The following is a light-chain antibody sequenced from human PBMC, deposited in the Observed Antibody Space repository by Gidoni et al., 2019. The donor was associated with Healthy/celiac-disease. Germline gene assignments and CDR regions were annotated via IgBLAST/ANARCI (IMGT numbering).Light chain of an antibody. Sequence: SYELTQPPYVSVSPGQTASIPCSGDKWGDKYACWYQQKPGQSPVLVIYQDSKRPSGIPERCSGSNSGNTATLTISGTQAMDEADYYCQAWDSSTGVFGGGTKLTVL. CDR1: KWGDKY. CDR2: QDS. V-gene: IGLV3-1*01. J-gene: IGLJ2*01. CDR3: QAWDSSTGV.